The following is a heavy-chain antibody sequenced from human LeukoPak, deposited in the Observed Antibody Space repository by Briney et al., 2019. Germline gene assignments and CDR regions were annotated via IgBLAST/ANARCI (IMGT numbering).Heavy chain of an antibody. CDR2: INWNGGST. V-gene: IGHV3-20*04. CDR3: AANWNYNVQFDY. J-gene: IGHJ4*02. D-gene: IGHD1-7*01. Sequence: GGSLRLSCAASGFTFDDYGMSWVRQAPGKGLEWVSGINWNGGSTGYADSVKGRFTISRDNAKNSLYLQMNSLRAEDTALYYCAANWNYNVQFDYWGQGTLVTVSS. CDR1: GFTFDDYG.